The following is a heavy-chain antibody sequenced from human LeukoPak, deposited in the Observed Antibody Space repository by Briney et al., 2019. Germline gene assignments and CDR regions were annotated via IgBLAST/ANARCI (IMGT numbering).Heavy chain of an antibody. CDR3: ARDLGQYYDTSDNWFDP. CDR1: GFTFSSYA. CDR2: IGGSGGST. V-gene: IGHV3-23*01. D-gene: IGHD3-22*01. J-gene: IGHJ5*02. Sequence: QAGGSLRLSCAASGFTFSSYAMSWVRQAPGKGLEWVSAIGGSGGSTYYADSVKGRFTISRDNSKNTLYLQMNSLRAEDTAVYYCARDLGQYYDTSDNWFDPWGQGTLVTVSS.